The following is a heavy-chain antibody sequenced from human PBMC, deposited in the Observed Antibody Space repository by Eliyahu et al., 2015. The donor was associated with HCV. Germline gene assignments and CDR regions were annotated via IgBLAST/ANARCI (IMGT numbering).Heavy chain of an antibody. Sequence: EVQLVESGGGVVRPGGSLRLSCAAXGFNFDDYAMSWVRQAPGKGLEWVSGINWSGTNTDYAESVKGRFTISRDNAKNSLYLQMNSLRAEDTALYYCARDSIAADYWGQGTLVTVSS. CDR3: ARDSIAADY. J-gene: IGHJ4*02. D-gene: IGHD6-13*01. CDR1: GFNFDDYA. CDR2: INWSGTNT. V-gene: IGHV3-20*04.